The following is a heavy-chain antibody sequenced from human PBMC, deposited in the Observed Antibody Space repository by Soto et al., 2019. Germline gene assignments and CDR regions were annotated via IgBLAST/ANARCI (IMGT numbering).Heavy chain of an antibody. CDR2: VYTSGST. CDR3: AREVVGNTWPGIFDS. V-gene: IGHV4-4*08. CDR1: DDSIGPYY. J-gene: IGHJ4*02. Sequence: QEQLRESGPGLVKPSETLSLTCSISDDSIGPYYWTWIRQTPRKELQWIGYVYTSGSTKYNSSLKGRVTLPLDASNSQFSLTMSSVTAADTGVYYCAREVVGNTWPGIFDSWGRGTLVVVSS.